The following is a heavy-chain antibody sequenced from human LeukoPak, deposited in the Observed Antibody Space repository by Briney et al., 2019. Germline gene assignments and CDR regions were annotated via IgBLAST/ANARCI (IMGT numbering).Heavy chain of an antibody. CDR3: ARLGSYHDF. V-gene: IGHV4-4*09. D-gene: IGHD1-26*01. Sequence: SDTLSLTCTVSGASISNYYWRWIRQTPEKGLEWMGHIHSRGGSSYYPALKSRLTPSIDTSRNQLSLKLPSVTAADTAVYFCARLGSYHDFWGQGALVTVSS. CDR1: GASISNYY. CDR2: IHSRGGS. J-gene: IGHJ4*02.